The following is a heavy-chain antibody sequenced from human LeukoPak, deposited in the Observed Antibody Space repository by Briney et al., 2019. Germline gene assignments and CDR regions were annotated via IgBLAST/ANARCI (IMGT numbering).Heavy chain of an antibody. CDR2: INTNSGGT. D-gene: IGHD5/OR15-5a*01. CDR3: ARAQRSTIRVYYYYYIDV. V-gene: IGHV1-2*02. J-gene: IGHJ6*03. Sequence: ASVKASCKASGYTLSDYYMHWVRQAPGQGREGMGWINTNSGGTNYAEKFQGRVTMTRDTSISTAYMELSRLTSDDTAVYYCARAQRSTIRVYYYYYIDVWGKGTTVTVSS. CDR1: GYTLSDYY.